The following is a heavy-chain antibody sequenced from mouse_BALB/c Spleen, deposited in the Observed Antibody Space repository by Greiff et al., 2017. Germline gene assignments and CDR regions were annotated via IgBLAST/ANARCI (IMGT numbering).Heavy chain of an antibody. V-gene: IGHV5-6-5*01. CDR3: ARGGYYDLYYAMDD. CDR2: ISSGGST. D-gene: IGHD2-4*01. CDR1: GFTFSSYA. J-gene: IGHJ4*01. Sequence: EVKLVESGGGLVKPGGSLKLSCAASGFTFSSYAMSWVRQTPEKRLEWVASISSGGSTYYPDSVKGRFTISRDNARNILYLQMSSLRSEDTAMYYCARGGYYDLYYAMDDWGQGTSVTVSS.